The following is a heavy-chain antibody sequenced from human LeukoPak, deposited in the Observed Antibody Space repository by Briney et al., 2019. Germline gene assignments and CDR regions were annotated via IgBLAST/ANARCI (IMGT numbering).Heavy chain of an antibody. CDR2: IYTSGST. V-gene: IGHV4-4*07. Sequence: SETLSLTCTVSGGSISSYYWNWIRQPAGKGLEWIGRIYTSGSTNYNPSLKSRVTMSADTSKNQFSLNLSSVTAADTAVYYCAREGAARPGFDYWGQGTLVTVSS. D-gene: IGHD6-6*01. J-gene: IGHJ4*02. CDR1: GGSISSYY. CDR3: AREGAARPGFDY.